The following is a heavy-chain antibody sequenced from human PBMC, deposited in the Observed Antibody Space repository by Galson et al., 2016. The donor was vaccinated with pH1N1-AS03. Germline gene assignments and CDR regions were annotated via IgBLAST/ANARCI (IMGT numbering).Heavy chain of an antibody. CDR2: IYDGGST. V-gene: IGHV3-53*05. D-gene: IGHD6-6*01. CDR1: GFTVSTHY. J-gene: IGHJ4*02. Sequence: SLRLSCAASGFTVSTHYINWVRQAPGKGLELVSVIYDGGSTYYADSVKGRFTLSRDNSRTTVYLQMTSLRPEDTGVYYCAREGKMAARLAFDYWGQGTLVAVSS. CDR3: AREGKMAARLAFDY.